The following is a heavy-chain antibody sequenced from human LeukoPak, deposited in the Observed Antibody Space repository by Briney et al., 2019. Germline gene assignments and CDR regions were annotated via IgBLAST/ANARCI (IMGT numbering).Heavy chain of an antibody. V-gene: IGHV4-34*01. CDR1: GGSFSGYY. J-gene: IGHJ4*02. CDR2: INHSGST. Sequence: PSETLSLTCAVYGGSFSGYYWSWIRQPPGKGLEWIGEINHSGSTNHNPSLKSRVTISVDTSKNQFSLKLSSVTAADTAVYYCARGGIAARRGYFDYWGQGTLVTVSS. D-gene: IGHD6-6*01. CDR3: ARGGIAARRGYFDY.